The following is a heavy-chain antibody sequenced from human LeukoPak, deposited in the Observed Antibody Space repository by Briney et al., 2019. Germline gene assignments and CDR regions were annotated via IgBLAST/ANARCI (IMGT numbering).Heavy chain of an antibody. CDR2: INHSGST. D-gene: IGHD6-13*01. Sequence: SETLSLTCAVYGGSFSGYYWSWIRQPPGKGLEWIGEINHSGSTNYNPSLKSRVTISVDTSKNQFSLKLSSVTAADTAVYYCARASGWGYSSSWYGNWFDPWGQGTLVTVSS. J-gene: IGHJ5*02. V-gene: IGHV4-34*01. CDR3: ARASGWGYSSSWYGNWFDP. CDR1: GGSFSGYY.